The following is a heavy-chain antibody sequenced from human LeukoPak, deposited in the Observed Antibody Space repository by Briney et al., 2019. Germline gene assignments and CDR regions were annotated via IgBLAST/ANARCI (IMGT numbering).Heavy chain of an antibody. CDR3: ATLYYYDSSGYPFDY. J-gene: IGHJ4*02. CDR2: INPNRGGT. D-gene: IGHD3-22*01. V-gene: IGHV1-2*06. CDR1: GYTFTGYY. Sequence: ASVKVSCKASGYTFTGYYMHWVRQAPGQGLEWMGRINPNRGGTNYAQKFQGRVTMTRDTSISTAYMELSRLRSDDTAVYYCATLYYYDSSGYPFDYWGQGTLVTVSS.